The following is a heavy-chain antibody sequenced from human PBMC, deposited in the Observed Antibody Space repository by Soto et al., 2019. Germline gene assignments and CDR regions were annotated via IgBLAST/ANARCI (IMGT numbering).Heavy chain of an antibody. CDR2: INSDGSSI. CDR3: ARVSIWFGELMDGMDV. Sequence: EVQLVESAGGLVQPGGSLRLSCAASGFTFSSYWMHWVRQGPGKGLVWVSRINSDGSSIRYADSVNGRFTISRDNAKNTLYLQMNSLRAEDTAVYYCARVSIWFGELMDGMDVWGQGTTVTVSS. CDR1: GFTFSSYW. J-gene: IGHJ6*02. V-gene: IGHV3-74*01. D-gene: IGHD3-10*01.